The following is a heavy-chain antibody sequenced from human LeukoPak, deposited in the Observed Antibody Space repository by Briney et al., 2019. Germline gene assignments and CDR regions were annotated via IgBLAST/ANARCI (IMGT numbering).Heavy chain of an antibody. D-gene: IGHD5-12*01. J-gene: IGHJ4*02. V-gene: IGHV3-9*01. CDR1: GFTFDDYA. CDR3: AKDITYSGYYFDY. Sequence: GGSLRLSCAASGFTFDDYAMHWVRQAPGKDLEWVSGISWNSGSIGYADSVKGRFTISRDNAKNSLYLQMNSLRAEDTALYYCAKDITYSGYYFDYWGQGTLVTVSS. CDR2: ISWNSGSI.